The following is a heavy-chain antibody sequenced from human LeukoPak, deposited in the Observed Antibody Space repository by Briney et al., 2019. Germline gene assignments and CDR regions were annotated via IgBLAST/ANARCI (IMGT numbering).Heavy chain of an antibody. V-gene: IGHV1-69*01. CDR3: ASTPPYSSSSYFDY. D-gene: IGHD6-6*01. Sequence: ASVKVSCKASGGTFSSYAISWVRQAPGQGLEWMGGIIPIFGTANYAQKFQGRVTITADESTSTAYMELSSLRSEDTAVYYCASTPPYSSSSYFDYWGQGTLVTVSS. J-gene: IGHJ4*02. CDR2: IIPIFGTA. CDR1: GGTFSSYA.